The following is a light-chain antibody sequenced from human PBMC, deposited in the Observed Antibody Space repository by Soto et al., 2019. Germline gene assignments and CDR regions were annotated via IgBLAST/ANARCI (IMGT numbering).Light chain of an antibody. CDR2: AAS. CDR1: QNILTY. Sequence: DIQMTQSPSSLSASVGDRVSITCRSSQNILTYLNWYQQRAGEVPRFLIYAASRLQDGVPSRFSGSESGTEFTLTISSLQPEDFGTYYCQQSYRVPLTFGQGTKLE. V-gene: IGKV1-39*01. CDR3: QQSYRVPLT. J-gene: IGKJ2*01.